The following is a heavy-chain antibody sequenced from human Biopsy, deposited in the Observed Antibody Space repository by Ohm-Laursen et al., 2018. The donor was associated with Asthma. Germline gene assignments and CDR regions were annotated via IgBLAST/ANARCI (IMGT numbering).Heavy chain of an antibody. D-gene: IGHD3-10*01. Sequence: GASVKVFCKISGYTFNSAGITWVRQAPGQGLGWMGWISVYNGNTKVAQKLQDRVTMITDTSTSTAYMELRSLRSDDTAVYFCARAVDYSHYYGIDVWGQGTTVTVS. CDR2: ISVYNGNT. V-gene: IGHV1-18*01. J-gene: IGHJ6*02. CDR3: ARAVDYSHYYGIDV. CDR1: GYTFNSAG.